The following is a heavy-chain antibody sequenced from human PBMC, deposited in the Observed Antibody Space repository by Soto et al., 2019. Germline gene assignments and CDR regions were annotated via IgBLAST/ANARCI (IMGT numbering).Heavy chain of an antibody. CDR3: ARDGIGGTVFRGYLDD. D-gene: IGHD1-7*01. Sequence: GGSLRLSCAASGFTFSSYGMHWVRQAPGKGLEWVAVIWYDGSNKYYADSVKGRFTISRDNSKNTLYLQMNSLRAEDTAVYYCARDGIGGTVFRGYLDDWGRGTVVTVSS. CDR1: GFTFSSYG. CDR2: IWYDGSNK. J-gene: IGHJ4*02. V-gene: IGHV3-33*01.